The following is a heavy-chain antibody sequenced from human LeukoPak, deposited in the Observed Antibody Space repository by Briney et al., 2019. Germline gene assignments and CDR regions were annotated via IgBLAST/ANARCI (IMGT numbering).Heavy chain of an antibody. CDR1: GITFSSYS. Sequence: GGSLRLSCAASGITFSSYSMAWVRQAPGKGLERVSGISGGGGSRDYADSVKGRFTISRDNYKNTLYLQMNSLRAEDTAVYYCAKGIAAAGTKSNFDYWGQGTLVTVSS. CDR3: AKGIAAAGTKSNFDY. V-gene: IGHV3-23*01. J-gene: IGHJ4*02. CDR2: ISGGGGSR. D-gene: IGHD6-13*01.